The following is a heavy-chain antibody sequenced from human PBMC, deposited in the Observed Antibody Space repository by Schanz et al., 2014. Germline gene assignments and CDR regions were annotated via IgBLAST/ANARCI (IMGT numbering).Heavy chain of an antibody. CDR1: GASISFYD. Sequence: QVQLQESGPGLVKPSETLSLTCTVSGASISFYDWNWIRQSPGKGLEWIGYIYHSGSPIYNPSLQSRVPIPIATPKTQFSLNMESGTAADTAMYFCARQGDVYRLDYWGQGTLVTVTS. J-gene: IGHJ4*02. V-gene: IGHV4-59*08. CDR3: ARQGDVYRLDY. CDR2: IYHSGSP. D-gene: IGHD1-26*01.